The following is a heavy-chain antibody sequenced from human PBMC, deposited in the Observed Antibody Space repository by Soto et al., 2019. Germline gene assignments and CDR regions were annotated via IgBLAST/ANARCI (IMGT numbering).Heavy chain of an antibody. D-gene: IGHD3-22*01. CDR3: ASGLYYYDSSGSHLDDY. CDR1: GFTFSSYA. J-gene: IGHJ4*02. V-gene: IGHV3-30-3*01. Sequence: GGSLRLSCAASGFTFSSYAMHWVRQAPGKGLEWVAVISYDGSNKYYADSVKGRFTISRDNSKNTLYLQMNSLRAEDTAVYYCASGLYYYDSSGSHLDDYWGQGTLVTVSS. CDR2: ISYDGSNK.